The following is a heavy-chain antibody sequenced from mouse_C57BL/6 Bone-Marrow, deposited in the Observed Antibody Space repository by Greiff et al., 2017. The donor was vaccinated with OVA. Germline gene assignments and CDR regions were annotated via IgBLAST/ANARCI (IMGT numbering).Heavy chain of an antibody. CDR1: GYTFPSYG. CDR3: ARDYYGSSWYFDV. CDR2: IYPRSGNP. Sequence: VQLQQSGAELARPGASVKLSCKASGYTFPSYGISWVKQRTGQGLEWIGEIYPRSGNPSYNEKFKGKATLTADKSSSTAYMELRSLTSEDSAVYFCARDYYGSSWYFDVWGTGTTGTVSS. J-gene: IGHJ1*03. D-gene: IGHD1-1*01. V-gene: IGHV1-81*01.